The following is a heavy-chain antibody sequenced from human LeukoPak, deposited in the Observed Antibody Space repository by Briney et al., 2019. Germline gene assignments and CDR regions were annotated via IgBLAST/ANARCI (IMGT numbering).Heavy chain of an antibody. J-gene: IGHJ4*02. CDR2: IIRIFGTA. CDR1: GGTFSSYG. D-gene: IGHD2/OR15-2a*01. Sequence: ASVKVSCKASGGTFSSYGISWVRQAPGQGLEWMGGIIRIFGTANYAQKFQGRVTINTDESTSTAYMELSSLRSEDTAVYYCAILSTTGYWGQGTLVTVSS. CDR3: AILSTTGY. V-gene: IGHV1-69*05.